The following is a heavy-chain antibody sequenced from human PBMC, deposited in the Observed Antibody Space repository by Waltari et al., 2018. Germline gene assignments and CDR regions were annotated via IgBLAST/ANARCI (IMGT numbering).Heavy chain of an antibody. CDR2: IYNSGNM. V-gene: IGHV4-31*11. CDR3: AIDRNTRFDP. D-gene: IGHD3-16*02. Sequence: QVQLQESGPGLLKPAQTLSLTCAASGVSINSGGVSWTWIRQRPGTGLEWIGNIYNSGNMFYNPSLRSRVSMSVDTSKNQFSLRLSSVTAADTAVYFCAIDRNTRFDPWGQGTLVTVSS. CDR1: GVSINSGGVS. J-gene: IGHJ5*02.